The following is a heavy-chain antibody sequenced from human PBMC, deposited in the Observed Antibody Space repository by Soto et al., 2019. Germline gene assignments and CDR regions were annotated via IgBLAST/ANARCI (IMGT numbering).Heavy chain of an antibody. CDR2: IYWDDDK. CDR1: GFSLSTSGVG. J-gene: IGHJ6*03. Sequence: SGPTLVNPTQTLTLTCTFSGFSLSTSGVGVGWIRQPPGKALEWLALIYWDDDKRYSPSLKSRLTITKDTSKNQVVLTMTNMDPVDTATYYCAHSSGTPYGSGSYYPVGYYYYYMDVWGKGTTVTVSS. D-gene: IGHD3-10*01. V-gene: IGHV2-5*02. CDR3: AHSSGTPYGSGSYYPVGYYYYYMDV.